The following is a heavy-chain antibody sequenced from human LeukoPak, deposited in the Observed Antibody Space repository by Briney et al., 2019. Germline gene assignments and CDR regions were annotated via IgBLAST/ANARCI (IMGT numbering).Heavy chain of an antibody. CDR3: ARTAARRFDY. D-gene: IGHD6-6*01. J-gene: IGHJ4*02. Sequence: GASVKVSCKASAYTFTGYYMHWVRQAPGQGLEWMGWINPNSGGTNYAQKFQGWVTMTRDTSTSTVYMELSSLRSDDTAVYYCARTAARRFDYWGQGTLVTVSS. CDR1: AYTFTGYY. V-gene: IGHV1-2*04. CDR2: INPNSGGT.